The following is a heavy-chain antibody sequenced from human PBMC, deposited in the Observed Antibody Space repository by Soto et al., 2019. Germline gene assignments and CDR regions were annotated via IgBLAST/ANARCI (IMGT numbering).Heavy chain of an antibody. J-gene: IGHJ4*02. D-gene: IGHD6-19*01. CDR2: ISSSGSTI. CDR1: GFTFSDYY. Sequence: GGSLRLSCAASGFTFSDYYMSWIRQAPGKGLEWVSYISSSGSTIYYADSVKGRFTISRDNAKNSLYLQMNSLRAEDTAVYYCARDLSRGWYRVGLLGYWGQGTLVTVSS. CDR3: ARDLSRGWYRVGLLGY. V-gene: IGHV3-11*01.